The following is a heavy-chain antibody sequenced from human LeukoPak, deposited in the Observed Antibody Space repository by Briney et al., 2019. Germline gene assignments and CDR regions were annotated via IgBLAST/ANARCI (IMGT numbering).Heavy chain of an antibody. J-gene: IGHJ6*02. CDR3: ARVEAVTGNRNTYYYYYGMDV. Sequence: SVKVSCKASGGTFSSYAISWVRQALGQGLEWMGRIIPIFGIANYAQKFQGRVTITADKSTSTAYMELSSLRSEDTAVYYCARVEAVTGNRNTYYYYYGMDVWGQGTTVTVSS. D-gene: IGHD6-19*01. CDR2: IIPIFGIA. CDR1: GGTFSSYA. V-gene: IGHV1-69*04.